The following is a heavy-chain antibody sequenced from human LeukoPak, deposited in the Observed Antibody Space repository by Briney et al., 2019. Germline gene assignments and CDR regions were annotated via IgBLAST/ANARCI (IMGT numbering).Heavy chain of an antibody. CDR2: FDPEDGET. J-gene: IGHJ4*02. CDR1: GYTLTELS. V-gene: IGHV1-24*01. D-gene: IGHD2-2*01. CDR3: ATDPSVVPAAITDY. Sequence: ASVKVSCKVSGYTLTELSMHRVRQAPGKGLEWMGGFDPEDGETIYAQKFQGRVTMTEDASTDTAYMELSSLRSEDTAVYYCATDPSVVPAAITDYWGQGNLVTVSS.